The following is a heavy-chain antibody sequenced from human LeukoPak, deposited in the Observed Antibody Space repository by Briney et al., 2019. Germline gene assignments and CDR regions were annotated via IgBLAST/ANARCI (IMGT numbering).Heavy chain of an antibody. CDR1: GFTFSSYG. V-gene: IGHV3-30*12. J-gene: IGHJ4*02. Sequence: GGSLRLSCAASGFTFSSYGMHWVRQAPGKGLEWVAVISYDGSNKYYADSVKGRFTISRDNAKNSLYLQMNSLRAEDTAVYYCARRALATGVYFDYWGQGTLVTVSS. CDR2: ISYDGSNK. D-gene: IGHD1-1*01. CDR3: ARRALATGVYFDY.